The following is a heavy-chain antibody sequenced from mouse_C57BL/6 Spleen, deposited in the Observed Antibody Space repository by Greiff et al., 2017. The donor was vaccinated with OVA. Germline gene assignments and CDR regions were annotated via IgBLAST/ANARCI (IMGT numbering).Heavy chain of an antibody. V-gene: IGHV1-15*01. J-gene: IGHJ2*01. CDR1: GYTFTDYE. Sequence: QVQLQQSGAELVRPGASVTLSCKASGYTFTDYEMHWVKQTPVHGLEWIGAIDPETGGTAYNQKFKGKAILTADKSSSTAYMELRSLTSEDSAVYDCTSGGQGYFDYWGQGTTLTVSS. CDR3: TSGGQGYFDY. CDR2: IDPETGGT.